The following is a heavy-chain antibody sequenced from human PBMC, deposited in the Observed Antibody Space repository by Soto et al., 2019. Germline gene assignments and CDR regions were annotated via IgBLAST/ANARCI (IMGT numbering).Heavy chain of an antibody. V-gene: IGHV4-4*02. CDR2: IYHSGST. CDR3: ARVWTTVTNWFDP. J-gene: IGHJ5*02. D-gene: IGHD4-17*01. Sequence: SETLSLTCAVSGVSIISSNWWSLVRHPPGKGLEWIGEIYHSGSTNYNPSLKSRVTISVDKSKNQFSLKLSSVTAADTAVYYCARVWTTVTNWFDPWGQGNLVTVYS. CDR1: GVSIISSNW.